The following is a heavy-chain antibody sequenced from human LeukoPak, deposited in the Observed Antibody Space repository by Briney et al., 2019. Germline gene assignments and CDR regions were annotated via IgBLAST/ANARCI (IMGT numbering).Heavy chain of an antibody. Sequence: GGSLRLSCAASGFTFSSYAMTWVRQAPGKGLEWVSSISGSGGSTDYADSVKGRLTISRDTSKNTLYLQMNSLRAEDAAVYYCAKMYSSGWYDAFHIWGQGTMVTVSS. D-gene: IGHD6-13*01. CDR3: AKMYSSGWYDAFHI. CDR1: GFTFSSYA. CDR2: ISGSGGST. V-gene: IGHV3-23*01. J-gene: IGHJ3*02.